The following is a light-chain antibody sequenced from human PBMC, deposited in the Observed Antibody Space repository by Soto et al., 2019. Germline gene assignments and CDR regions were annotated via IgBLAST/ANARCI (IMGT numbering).Light chain of an antibody. V-gene: IGKV3-20*01. J-gene: IGKJ1*01. CDR3: QQYGGSSWP. CDR1: QSVSSSY. Sequence: EIVLTQSPGTLSLSPGERATLSCRASQSVSSSYLAWYHQKPGQAPRLLIFGASSRATGIPDRFSGSGSGTDFPLTISRLEPEDFSVYYCQQYGGSSWPFGQGTKVEIK. CDR2: GAS.